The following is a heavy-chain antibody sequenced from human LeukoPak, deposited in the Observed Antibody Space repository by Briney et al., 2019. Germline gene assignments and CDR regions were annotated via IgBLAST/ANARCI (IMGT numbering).Heavy chain of an antibody. CDR1: GYTFTSYA. D-gene: IGHD2-2*01. J-gene: IGHJ4*02. CDR3: ARPHCSTTSCYFDY. CDR2: INTNTGNP. V-gene: IGHV7-4-1*01. Sequence: ASVKVSCKASGYTFTSYAMNWVRQAPGQGLEWMGWINTNTGNPTYAQGFTGRFVFSLDTSVSTAYLQIGSLKAEDTAVYYCARPHCSTTSCYFDYWGQGTLVTVSS.